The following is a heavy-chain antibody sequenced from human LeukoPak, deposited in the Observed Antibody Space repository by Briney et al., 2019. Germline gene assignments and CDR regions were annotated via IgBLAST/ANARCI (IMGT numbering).Heavy chain of an antibody. D-gene: IGHD6-13*01. V-gene: IGHV3-7*01. Sequence: GGSLRLSCAASGFTFSSYWMIWVRQAPGKGLEWVANIKQDGSEKHYVDSVKGRFTISRDNAKNSLFLQMNSLRVEDTAVYYCARVKQQLVRLLGRDTTYYYYYYMDVWGKGTTVTVSS. J-gene: IGHJ6*03. CDR3: ARVKQQLVRLLGRDTTYYYYYYMDV. CDR1: GFTFSSYW. CDR2: IKQDGSEK.